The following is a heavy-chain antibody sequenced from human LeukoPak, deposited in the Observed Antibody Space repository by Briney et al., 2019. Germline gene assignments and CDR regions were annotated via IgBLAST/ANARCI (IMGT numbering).Heavy chain of an antibody. V-gene: IGHV1-46*01. J-gene: IGHJ4*02. D-gene: IGHD3-22*01. CDR1: GYTFSSYY. CDR2: IDPSSSST. Sequence: ASVKVSCTASGYTFSSYYMHWVRQAPGQGLEWMGLIDPSSSSTSYAQKFQGRVTMTRDVSTSTVYMELSSLRSDDTAVYYCAKGPDDYYDSSGPDYWGQGTLVTVSS. CDR3: AKGPDDYYDSSGPDY.